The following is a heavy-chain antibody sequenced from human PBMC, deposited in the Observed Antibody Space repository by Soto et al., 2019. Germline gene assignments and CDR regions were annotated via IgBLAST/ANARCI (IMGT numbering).Heavy chain of an antibody. CDR3: GRRGAVAGTGGFDA. Sequence: SETLSLTCRVYGGSFSGFYGSCIRQPPGKGLEWIGEINHSGTSNYNPSLKSRVTISGATSKNQFSLKLGSVAAADPAVNYCGRRGAVAGTGGFDAWGQGTLVTVSS. CDR1: GGSFSGFY. D-gene: IGHD6-19*01. J-gene: IGHJ5*01. CDR2: INHSGTS. V-gene: IGHV4-34*01.